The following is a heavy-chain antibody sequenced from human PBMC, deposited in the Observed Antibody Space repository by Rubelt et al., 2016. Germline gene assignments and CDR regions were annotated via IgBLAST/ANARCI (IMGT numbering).Heavy chain of an antibody. CDR1: GGSISSGSFY. CDR3: ARQLVTTIRGYWYCDL. V-gene: IGHV4-30-4*08. D-gene: IGHD2-21*02. Sequence: QVQLQESGPGLVKPSQTLSLTCTVSGGSISSGSFYWSWLRQHPGKGLEWIGYISYSGSTDYNPSLKSRITVSVDTSKNQVCRERSSVTAADSAGYYCARQLVTTIRGYWYCDLWGRGTLVTVSS. J-gene: IGHJ2*01. CDR2: ISYSGST.